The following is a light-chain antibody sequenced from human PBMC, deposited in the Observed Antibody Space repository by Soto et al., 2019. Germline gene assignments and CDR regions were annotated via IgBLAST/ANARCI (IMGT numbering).Light chain of an antibody. CDR2: EVS. Sequence: QSALTQPASASGSPGQSITISCTGTSSDVGGYNYVSWYQQHPGKAPKLMIYEVSNRPSGVSNRFSGSKSANTASLTISGLQAEDEADYYCSSYTSSSTLFGTGTKVTVL. CDR3: SSYTSSSTL. V-gene: IGLV2-14*01. J-gene: IGLJ1*01. CDR1: SSDVGGYNY.